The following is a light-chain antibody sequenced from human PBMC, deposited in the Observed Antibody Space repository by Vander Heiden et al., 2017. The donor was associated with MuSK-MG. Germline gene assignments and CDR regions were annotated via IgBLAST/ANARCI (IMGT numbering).Light chain of an antibody. CDR2: RNN. J-gene: IGLJ2*01. CDR3: QSYDSSLNAVV. CDR1: TSNIGAIYD. V-gene: IGLV1-40*01. Sequence: QSVLTQPPPVSGAPGQRVTISCTGSTSNIGAIYDVHWYQQVPGTAPKLLIYRNNNRPSGVPDRISGSKSGNSASLAIAGLQAEDEADYYCQSYDSSLNAVVFGGGTKLTVL.